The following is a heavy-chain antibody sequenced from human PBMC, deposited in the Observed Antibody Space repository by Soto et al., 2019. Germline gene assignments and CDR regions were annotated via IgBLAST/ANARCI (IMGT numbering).Heavy chain of an antibody. Sequence: PSETLSLTCAVSGGSISSSNWWSWVRQAPGKGLEWIGEIYHTGTTHYNPSLKSRVTIILDKSKTQFFLKLRSVTAADTAVYYCARDRGSSSTGIGKHVLGDATTDIVSA. CDR1: GGSISSSNW. CDR3: ARDRGSSSTGIGKHV. D-gene: IGHD6-6*01. V-gene: IGHV4-4*02. CDR2: IYHTGTT. J-gene: IGHJ6*04.